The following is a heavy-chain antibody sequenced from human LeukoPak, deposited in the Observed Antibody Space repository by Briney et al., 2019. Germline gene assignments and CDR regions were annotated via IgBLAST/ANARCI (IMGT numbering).Heavy chain of an antibody. D-gene: IGHD6-13*01. J-gene: IGHJ5*02. Sequence: SETLSLTCAVYGGSFSGYYWSWIRQPPGKGLEWIGEINHSGSTNYNPSLKSRVTISVDTSKNQFSLKLSSVTAADTAVYYCARGGGRIAAAGTSGWFDPWGQGTLVTVSS. CDR1: GGSFSGYY. CDR2: INHSGST. V-gene: IGHV4-34*01. CDR3: ARGGGRIAAAGTSGWFDP.